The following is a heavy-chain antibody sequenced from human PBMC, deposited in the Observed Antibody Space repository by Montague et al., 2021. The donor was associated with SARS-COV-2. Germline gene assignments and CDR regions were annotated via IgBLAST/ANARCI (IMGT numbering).Heavy chain of an antibody. V-gene: IGHV3-7*01. CDR2: INQDETAK. CDR1: GFTSGDYQ. D-gene: IGHD3/OR15-3a*01. Sequence: FLSLSFSASGFTSGDYQMTWVRQAPGKGLQWVANINQDETAKTYVDSVKGRFTISRDNAKNSLILQMNSLKDEDTAVYYCARSPRGSGTGWLDYWGQGTLVTVSS. CDR3: ARSPRGSGTGWLDY. J-gene: IGHJ4*02.